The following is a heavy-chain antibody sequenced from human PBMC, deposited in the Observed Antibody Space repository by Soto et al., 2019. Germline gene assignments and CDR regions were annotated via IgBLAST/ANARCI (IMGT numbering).Heavy chain of an antibody. CDR1: GFIFSSYA. J-gene: IGHJ4*02. CDR2: ISGSGGST. D-gene: IGHD3-9*01. Sequence: EVQLLESGGGLVQPGGSLRLSCAASGFIFSSYAMSWVRQAPGKGLEWVSAISGSGGSTYYADSVKGRFTISRDNSKNTRYLQMNSLRAEDTAVYYCAKGTMGVLTGYYDYWGQGTLVTVSS. V-gene: IGHV3-23*01. CDR3: AKGTMGVLTGYYDY.